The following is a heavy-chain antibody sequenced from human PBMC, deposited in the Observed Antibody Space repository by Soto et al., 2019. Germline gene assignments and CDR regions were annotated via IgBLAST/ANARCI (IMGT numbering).Heavy chain of an antibody. CDR1: RGALSGYS. CDR2: INYSEDT. V-gene: IGHV4-34*01. J-gene: IGHJ5*02. CDR3: ARGHEDVWGSHRNWLGL. Sequence: PSETLSLTCAVYRGALSGYSWNWIRQPPGKGLEWIGEINYSEDTNPTYNPSLKSRVTMSADRTNNQLFLRLTSVTAADTAIYYCARGHEDVWGSHRNWLGLWGQGTPVTVSS. D-gene: IGHD3-16*01.